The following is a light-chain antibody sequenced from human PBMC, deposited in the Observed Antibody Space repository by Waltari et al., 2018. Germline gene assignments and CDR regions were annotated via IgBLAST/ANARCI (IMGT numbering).Light chain of an antibody. J-gene: IGLJ1*01. CDR2: DVS. V-gene: IGLV2-14*01. Sequence: QSVLTQPASLSGSPGQSITISCTGTSSDIGNNVHVAWYQQHPGRAPKLIIFDVSEGRSGVSSRFSGSKSGNTASLTISGLQTEDEADYYCSAYTMFATYVFGTGTKVTVL. CDR3: SAYTMFATYV. CDR1: SSDIGNNVH.